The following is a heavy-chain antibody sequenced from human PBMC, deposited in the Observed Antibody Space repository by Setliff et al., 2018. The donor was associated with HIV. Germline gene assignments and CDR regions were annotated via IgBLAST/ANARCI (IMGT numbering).Heavy chain of an antibody. CDR3: ARDRVAEGLLGDYYYMDV. CDR2: ISTYNGNT. Sequence: GASVKVSCKTSGYTFTHYAVSWVRQAPGQGLEWMGWISTYNGNTNYALKLQGRVTMTTDTSTSTAYMEMRSLRSDDTAVYYCARDRVAEGLLGDYYYMDVWGKRTTVTVSS. D-gene: IGHD3-10*01. J-gene: IGHJ6*03. CDR1: GYTFTHYA. V-gene: IGHV1-18*01.